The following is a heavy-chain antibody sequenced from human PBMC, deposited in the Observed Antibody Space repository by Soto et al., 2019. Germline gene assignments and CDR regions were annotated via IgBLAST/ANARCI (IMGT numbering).Heavy chain of an antibody. J-gene: IGHJ4*02. D-gene: IGHD6-19*01. CDR2: IYHGGST. CDR1: NGSISSNNW. CDR3: ARSGWTQLYFDF. V-gene: IGHV4-4*02. Sequence: QVQLQESGPGLVKPSGTLSLTCAVSNGSISSNNWWSWVRQPPGKGLEWIGEIYHGGSTNYTPSLKNRVTMSVDKSKNQFSLKLSSVTAADTAVYYCARSGWTQLYFDFWGQGTLVTVSS.